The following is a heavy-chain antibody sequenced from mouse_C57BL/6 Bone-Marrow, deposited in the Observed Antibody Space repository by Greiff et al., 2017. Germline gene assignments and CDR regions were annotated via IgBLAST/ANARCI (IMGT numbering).Heavy chain of an antibody. J-gene: IGHJ2*01. CDR3: ARKRNNDHYFDD. CDR2: IHPNSGST. V-gene: IGHV1-64*01. Sequence: VQLQQPGAELVKPGASVKLSCKASGYTFTSYWMPWVKQRPGQGLEWIGMIHPNSGSTNYNEKFKSKATLTVDKSSSTAYMQLSSLTSEDSAVYYGARKRNNDHYFDDWGQGTTLTVSA. D-gene: IGHD2-3*01. CDR1: GYTFTSYW.